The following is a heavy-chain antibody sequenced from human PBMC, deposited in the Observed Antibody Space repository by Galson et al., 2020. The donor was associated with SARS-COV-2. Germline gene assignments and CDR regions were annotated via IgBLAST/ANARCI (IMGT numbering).Heavy chain of an antibody. CDR1: GYTFTSSG. D-gene: IGHD6-19*01. CDR2: INAYNGNT. V-gene: IGHV1-18*01. Sequence: ASVKVSCKASGYTFTSSGISWVRQAPGQGLEWMGWINAYNGNTNYAQKLQGRVTMTTDTSTSTAYMELRSLRSDDTAVYYCARDGVAVADPYYYYGMDVWGQGTTVTVSS. CDR3: ARDGVAVADPYYYYGMDV. J-gene: IGHJ6*02.